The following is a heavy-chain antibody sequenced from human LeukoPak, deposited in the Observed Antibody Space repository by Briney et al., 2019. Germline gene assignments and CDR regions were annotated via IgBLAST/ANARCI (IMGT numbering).Heavy chain of an antibody. D-gene: IGHD6-19*01. V-gene: IGHV3-9*03. J-gene: IGHJ4*02. Sequence: PGGSLRLSCAASGFTFDDYAMHWVRHAPGKGLEWVSGISWNSGSIVYADSVRGRFTISRDNAKNSLYLQMNSLRAEDMALYYCAKGAGGIAVAGTGGSYFDYWGQGTLVTVSS. CDR3: AKGAGGIAVAGTGGSYFDY. CDR2: ISWNSGSI. CDR1: GFTFDDYA.